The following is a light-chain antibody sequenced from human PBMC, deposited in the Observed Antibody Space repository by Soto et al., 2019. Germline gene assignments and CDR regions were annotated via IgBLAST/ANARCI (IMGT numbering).Light chain of an antibody. V-gene: IGKV4-1*01. J-gene: IGKJ1*01. CDR1: QPVLNSSNNKNY. CDR3: QQLHVSPWT. CDR2: WAS. Sequence: DIVMTQSPDSLAVSLGERATINCKSSQPVLNSSNNKNYLAWYQQKPGQPPQLLIYWASTRESGVPDRFSGSGAETDFTLTISSLQAEEVAVYYWQQLHVSPWTFGQGTKVEIK.